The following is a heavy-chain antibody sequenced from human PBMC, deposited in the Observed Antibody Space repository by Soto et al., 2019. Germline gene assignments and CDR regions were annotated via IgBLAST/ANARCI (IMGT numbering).Heavy chain of an antibody. CDR2: IIPILGIA. V-gene: IGHV1-69*02. CDR1: GGTFSSYI. Sequence: QVQLVQSGAEVKKPGSSVKVSCKASGGTFSSYIISWVRQAPGHGLEWMGRIIPILGIANYAQKFQGRVTITADKSTSTAYMELSSLSSEDTAVYYCARFPQTAIVGAAYFDYWGQGTLVTVSS. J-gene: IGHJ4*02. D-gene: IGHD1-26*01. CDR3: ARFPQTAIVGAAYFDY.